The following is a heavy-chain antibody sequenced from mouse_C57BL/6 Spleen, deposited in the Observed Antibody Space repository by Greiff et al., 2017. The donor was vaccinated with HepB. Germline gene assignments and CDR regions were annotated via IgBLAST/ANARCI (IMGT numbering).Heavy chain of an antibody. CDR1: GYTFTSYW. D-gene: IGHD2-4*01. V-gene: IGHV1-64*01. Sequence: VKLQQPGAELVKPGASVKLSCKASGYTFTSYWMHWVKQRPGQGLEWIGMIHPNSGSTNYNEKFKSKATLTVDKSSSTAYMHLSSLTSEDAAVYYCARGKDYEGVDYWGQGTSVTVSS. J-gene: IGHJ4*01. CDR2: IHPNSGST. CDR3: ARGKDYEGVDY.